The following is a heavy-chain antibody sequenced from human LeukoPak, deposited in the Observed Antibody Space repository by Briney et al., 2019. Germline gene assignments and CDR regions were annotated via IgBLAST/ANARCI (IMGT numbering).Heavy chain of an antibody. CDR3: ARLPTGYPNWFDT. D-gene: IGHD3-9*01. J-gene: IGHJ5*02. CDR2: IHYSGCT. CDR1: GGSISISHYN. Sequence: SETLSLTCTVSGGSISISHYNWAWIRQPPGRGLEWIAAIHYSGCTYYNPSLVSRVTISVDTSKNRFSLKLSSLTATDTAVYYCARLPTGYPNWFDTWGQGTLVTVSS. V-gene: IGHV4-39*01.